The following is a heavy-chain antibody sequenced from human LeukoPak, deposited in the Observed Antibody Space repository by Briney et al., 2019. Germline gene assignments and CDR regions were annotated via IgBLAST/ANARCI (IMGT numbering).Heavy chain of an antibody. CDR3: ARVFGDEYDIPPPPFDY. J-gene: IGHJ4*02. V-gene: IGHV3-23*01. D-gene: IGHD3-10*02. Sequence: PGGSLRLSCAASGFAFSSYAMSWVRQAPGKGLEWVSAISGSGGSTYCADSVKGRFTISRDNSKNTLYLQMNSLRAEDTAVYYCARVFGDEYDIPPPPFDYWGQGTLVTVSS. CDR1: GFAFSSYA. CDR2: ISGSGGST.